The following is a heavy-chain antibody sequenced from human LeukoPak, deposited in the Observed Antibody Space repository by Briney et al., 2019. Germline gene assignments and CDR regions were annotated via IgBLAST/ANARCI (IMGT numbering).Heavy chain of an antibody. CDR3: ARDLLEWELLYYFDY. CDR2: INPNSGGT. D-gene: IGHD1-26*01. V-gene: IGHV1-2*02. Sequence: GASVKVSCKASGYTFTGYYMHWVRQAPGQGLEWMGWINPNSGGTNYAQKFQGRVTMTRDTSISTAYMELSRLRSDDTAVYYCARDLLEWELLYYFDYWGQGTLSPSPQ. J-gene: IGHJ4*02. CDR1: GYTFTGYY.